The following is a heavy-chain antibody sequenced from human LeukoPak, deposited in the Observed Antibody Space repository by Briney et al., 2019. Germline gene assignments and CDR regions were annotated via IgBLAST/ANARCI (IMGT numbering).Heavy chain of an antibody. Sequence: GGSLRLSCAASGFTFSGFWMHWVRQAPGKGLVWVSCISFDGSDATYADSVKGRFTISRDNAKNTLHLQMDSLTVEDTAVYYCAKGGGEGYYDFWSGFDYWGQGTLVTVSS. CDR3: AKGGGEGYYDFWSGFDY. D-gene: IGHD3-3*01. J-gene: IGHJ4*02. CDR2: ISFDGSDA. V-gene: IGHV3-74*01. CDR1: GFTFSGFW.